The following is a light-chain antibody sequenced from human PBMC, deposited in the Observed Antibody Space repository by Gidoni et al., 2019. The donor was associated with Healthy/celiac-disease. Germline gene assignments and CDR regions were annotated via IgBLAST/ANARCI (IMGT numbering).Light chain of an antibody. CDR3: QQYGSSPPLT. CDR2: GAS. V-gene: IGKV3-20*01. J-gene: IGKJ4*01. CDR1: QSVSSSY. Sequence: VLTQSPGTLSLSPGERATLSCRASQSVSSSYLAWYQQKPGQAPRLLIYGASSRATGIPDRFSGSGSGTDFTLTISRLEPEDFAVYYCQQYGSSPPLTFGGGTKVEIK.